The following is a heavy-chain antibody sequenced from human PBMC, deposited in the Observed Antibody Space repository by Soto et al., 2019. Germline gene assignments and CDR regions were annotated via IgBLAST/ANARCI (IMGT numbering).Heavy chain of an antibody. CDR3: ARENMVSGAWDYYYGMDV. V-gene: IGHV3-7*01. CDR2: IKQDGSEK. CDR1: GFTFSSYW. J-gene: IGHJ6*02. D-gene: IGHD3-10*01. Sequence: GGSLRLSCAASGFTFSSYWMSWVRQAPGKGLEWVANIKQDGSEKYYVDSVKGRFTISRDNAKNSLYLQMNSLRAEDTAVYYCARENMVSGAWDYYYGMDVWGQGTTVTVSS.